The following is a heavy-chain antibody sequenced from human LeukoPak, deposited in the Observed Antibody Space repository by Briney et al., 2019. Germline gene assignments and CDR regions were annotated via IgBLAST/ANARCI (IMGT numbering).Heavy chain of an antibody. CDR2: ISAYNGNT. V-gene: IGHV1-18*01. D-gene: IGHD3-22*01. CDR1: GYTFTSYG. Sequence: ASVKVSCKASGYTFTSYGISWVRQAPGQGLEWMGWISAYNGNTNYAQKLQGRVTMTTDTSTSTAYKELRSLRSDDTAVYYCAIDGGDYYDSSGWPANFDYWGQGTLVTVSS. CDR3: AIDGGDYYDSSGWPANFDY. J-gene: IGHJ4*02.